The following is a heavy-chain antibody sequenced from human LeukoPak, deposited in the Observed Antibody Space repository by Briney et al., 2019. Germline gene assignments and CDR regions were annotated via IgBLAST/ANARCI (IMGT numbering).Heavy chain of an antibody. CDR3: ARSRRGSSGWYGH. J-gene: IGHJ4*02. V-gene: IGHV4-34*01. Sequence: SETLSLTCAVYGGSFSGYYWSWTRQPPWKGLEWIGEINHSGSTNYNPSLKSRVTISVDTSKNQFSLKLSSVTAADTAVYYCARSRRGSSGWYGHWGQGTLVTVSS. CDR2: INHSGST. CDR1: GGSFSGYY. D-gene: IGHD6-19*01.